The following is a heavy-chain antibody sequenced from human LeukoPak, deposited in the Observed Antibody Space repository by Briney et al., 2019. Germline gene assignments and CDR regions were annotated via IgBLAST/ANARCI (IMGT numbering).Heavy chain of an antibody. J-gene: IGHJ4*02. CDR1: GFTFSSYS. Sequence: GGSLRLSCAASGFTFSSYSMNWVRQAPGKGLGWVSSISSSSSYIYYADSVKGRFTISRDNAKNSLYLQMNSLRAEDTAVYYCARSGRSGFDYWGQGTLVTVSS. CDR3: ARSGRSGFDY. D-gene: IGHD2-15*01. V-gene: IGHV3-21*01. CDR2: ISSSSSYI.